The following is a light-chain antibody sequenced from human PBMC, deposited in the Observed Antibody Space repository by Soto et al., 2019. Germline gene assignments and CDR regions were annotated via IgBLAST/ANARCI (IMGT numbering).Light chain of an antibody. CDR2: DVS. J-gene: IGLJ2*01. CDR3: SSYTRSSTVV. V-gene: IGLV2-14*01. Sequence: QSALTQPASVSGSPGQSITISCTGSSSDVGGYNYVSWYQQHPGKAPKLMIYDVSSRPSGVSNRFSGSKSGNTASLTISGLQAEDEADYYCSSYTRSSTVVFGGGTQLTVL. CDR1: SSDVGGYNY.